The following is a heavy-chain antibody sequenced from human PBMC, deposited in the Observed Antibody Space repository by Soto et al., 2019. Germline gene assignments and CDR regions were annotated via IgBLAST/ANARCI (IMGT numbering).Heavy chain of an antibody. CDR1: GGSFNDYA. Sequence: QVQLVQSGAEVKTPGSSVTVSCTPSGGSFNDYAFSWWRRAPGQGLEWLGGIIPLFGTSDSSQSFRDRATITAVKSTSTVFLELRSLTSQDTAVYYCARLPLRITVFGKVLGYSDSWGQGSLITVSS. CDR3: ARLPLRITVFGKVLGYSDS. D-gene: IGHD3-3*01. V-gene: IGHV1-69*06. CDR2: IIPLFGTS. J-gene: IGHJ4*02.